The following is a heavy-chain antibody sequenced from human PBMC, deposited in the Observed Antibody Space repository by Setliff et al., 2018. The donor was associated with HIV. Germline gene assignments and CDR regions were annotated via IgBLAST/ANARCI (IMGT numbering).Heavy chain of an antibody. J-gene: IGHJ3*02. V-gene: IGHV4-30-4*08. CDR1: GDSMSSGDYY. CDR3: AREVGTRDLSDGFDI. CDR2: VYHSGTV. Sequence: PSETLSLTCTVSGDSMSSGDYYWSWVRQPPGKGLEWIGYVYHSGTVYYNPSLQSRVGISIDTSNNRFSMNLYSMTAADTAVYYCAREVGTRDLSDGFDIWGQGTMVTVSS. D-gene: IGHD1-26*01.